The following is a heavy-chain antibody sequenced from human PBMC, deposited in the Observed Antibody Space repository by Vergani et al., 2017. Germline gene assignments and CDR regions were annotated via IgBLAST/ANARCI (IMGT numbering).Heavy chain of an antibody. CDR1: GGSFSGYY. Sequence: QVQLQQWGAGLLKPSETLSLTCAVYGGSFSGYYWSWIRQPPGKGLEWIAEINHSGSTNYNPSLKSRVTISVDTSKNQFSLKLSSVTAADTAVYYCARGIERSGLGAFDIWGQGTTVTVSS. V-gene: IGHV4-34*01. CDR2: INHSGST. D-gene: IGHD3-3*01. CDR3: ARGIERSGLGAFDI. J-gene: IGHJ3*02.